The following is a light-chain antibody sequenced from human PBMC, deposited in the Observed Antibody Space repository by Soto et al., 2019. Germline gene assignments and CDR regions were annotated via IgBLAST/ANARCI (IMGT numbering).Light chain of an antibody. CDR3: QSHDSILSCWV. CDR2: ANS. CDR1: SSNIGAGYD. V-gene: IGLV1-40*01. J-gene: IGLJ3*02. Sequence: QSVLTQPPSVSGAPGQRVTISCTGSSSNIGAGYDVHWYQQLPGTAPKLLIFANSNRPSGVPDRFSGSKSGTSASLAITGLQAEDEADFYCQSHDSILSCWVFGGGTKLTVL.